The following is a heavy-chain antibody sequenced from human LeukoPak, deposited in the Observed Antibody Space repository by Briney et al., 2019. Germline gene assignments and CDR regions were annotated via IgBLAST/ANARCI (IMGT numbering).Heavy chain of an antibody. V-gene: IGHV1-46*01. J-gene: IGHJ4*02. CDR2: INPSGGNT. D-gene: IGHD6-13*01. CDR1: GYTFTSYY. Sequence: ASVKVSCKASGYTFTSYYMHWVRQAPGQGLEWMGIINPSGGNTSYAQKFQGRVTMTRDTSTSTVYMELSSLRSEDTAVYYCARGVSSGAAAAPTAFDYWGQGTLVTVSS. CDR3: ARGVSSGAAAAPTAFDY.